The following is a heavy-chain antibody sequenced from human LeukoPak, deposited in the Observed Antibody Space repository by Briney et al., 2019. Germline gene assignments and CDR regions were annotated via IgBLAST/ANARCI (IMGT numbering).Heavy chain of an antibody. V-gene: IGHV7-4-1*02. D-gene: IGHD2-15*01. Sequence: ASVKVSCKASGYTFTTYAMNWVRQAPGQGLEWMGWINTNTGNPTYAQGFTGRFVFSLDTSVSTAYLQISSLKAEGTAVYYCPRAEKWSEHDYWGQGTLVTVSS. CDR3: PRAEKWSEHDY. CDR2: INTNTGNP. CDR1: GYTFTTYA. J-gene: IGHJ4*02.